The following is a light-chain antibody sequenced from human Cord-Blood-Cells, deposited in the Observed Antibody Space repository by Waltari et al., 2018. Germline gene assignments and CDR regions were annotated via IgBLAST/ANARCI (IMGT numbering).Light chain of an antibody. Sequence: DIQMTQSPSSLSASVGDRVTITCRASQSISSYLNWYQQKPGKAPKLLIYAASSLQSVVPSRFSGSGSGTDFTLTSRSLQPEDFATYYCQPSYSTPRTFGQGTKVEIK. CDR2: AAS. CDR1: QSISSY. CDR3: QPSYSTPRT. J-gene: IGKJ1*01. V-gene: IGKV1-39*01.